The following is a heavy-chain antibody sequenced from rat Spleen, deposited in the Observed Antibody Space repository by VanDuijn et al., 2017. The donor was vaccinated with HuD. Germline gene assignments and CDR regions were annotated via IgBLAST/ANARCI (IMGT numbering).Heavy chain of an antibody. CDR1: GFTFSTAW. V-gene: IGHV6-6*01. J-gene: IGHJ2*01. CDR2: IKAKSNNYAT. CDR3: APQTGSSDY. D-gene: IGHD5-1*01. Sequence: EVQVLESGGGLVQPGNSLKLSCATSGFTFSTAWMYWYRQFPEKRLEWVARIKAKSNNYATDYTESVKGRFTISRDDSKSSIYLQMNNLKEEDSAIYYCAPQTGSSDYWGQGVMVTVSS.